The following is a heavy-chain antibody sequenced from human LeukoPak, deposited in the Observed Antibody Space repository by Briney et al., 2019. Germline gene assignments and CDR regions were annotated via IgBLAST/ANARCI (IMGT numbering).Heavy chain of an antibody. CDR1: GGSISSGSYY. CDR2: IYTSGST. CDR3: ARDSRLGYCSSTSCPRSAFDI. D-gene: IGHD2-2*01. Sequence: SETLSLTCTVSGGSISSGSYYWSWIRQPAGKGLEWIGRIYTSGSTNNNPSLKSRVTISVDTSKNQFSLKLSSVTAADTAVYYCARDSRLGYCSSTSCPRSAFDIRGQGTMVTVSS. J-gene: IGHJ3*02. V-gene: IGHV4-61*02.